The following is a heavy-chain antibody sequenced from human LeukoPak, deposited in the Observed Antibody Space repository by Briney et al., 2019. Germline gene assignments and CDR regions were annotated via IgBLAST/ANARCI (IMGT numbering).Heavy chain of an antibody. D-gene: IGHD3-10*01. V-gene: IGHV4-61*01. CDR2: IYYSGST. J-gene: IGHJ4*02. CDR3: ASANYGSGSYYIDY. CDR1: GGSVSSGSYY. Sequence: SETLSLTCTVSGGSVSSGSYYWSWIRQPPGKGLEWIGYIYYSGSTNYNPSLKGRVTISVDTSKNQFSLKLSSVTAADTAVYYCASANYGSGSYYIDYWGQGTLVTVSS.